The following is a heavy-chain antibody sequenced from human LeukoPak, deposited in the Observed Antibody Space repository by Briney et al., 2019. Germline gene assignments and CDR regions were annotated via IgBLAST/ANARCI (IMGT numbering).Heavy chain of an antibody. V-gene: IGHV1-2*02. J-gene: IGHJ3*02. CDR1: GYTLTGYY. Sequence: ASVKVSCKASGYTLTGYYMHWVRQAPGQGLEWMGWINPNSGGTNYAQKFQGRVTMTRDTSISTAYMELSRLRSDDTAVYYCAREYYDSSGSHAFDIWGQGTMVTVSS. CDR3: AREYYDSSGSHAFDI. D-gene: IGHD3-22*01. CDR2: INPNSGGT.